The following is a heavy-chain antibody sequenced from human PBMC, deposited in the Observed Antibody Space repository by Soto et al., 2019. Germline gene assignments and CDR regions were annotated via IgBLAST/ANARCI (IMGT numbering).Heavy chain of an antibody. J-gene: IGHJ3*02. CDR2: IYYSGST. CDR1: GGSISSCDYY. D-gene: IGHD4-17*01. Sequence: QVQLQVSGPGLVKPSQTLSLTCTVSGGSISSCDYYWSWIRHPPGKGLEGIGYIYYSGSTYDNPFLKSRDTISVDTYKYQCSLKLGAVTASYTAVYYCDRDLGTVTTYFEYAFDIWGQGTMVTVSS. CDR3: DRDLGTVTTYFEYAFDI. V-gene: IGHV4-30-4*01.